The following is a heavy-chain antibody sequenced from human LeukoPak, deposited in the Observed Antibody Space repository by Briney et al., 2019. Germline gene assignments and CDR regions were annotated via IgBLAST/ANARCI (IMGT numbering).Heavy chain of an antibody. CDR1: GYNFASYW. J-gene: IGHJ4*02. Sequence: GESLKISCKGSGYNFASYWISWVRQMPGKGLEWMGRIDPSDSYTNYSPSFQGHVTISTDKSVSTAFLQWSSLKASDTAMYYCARLRDGSIDYWGQGTLVTVSS. V-gene: IGHV5-10-1*01. CDR2: IDPSDSYT. CDR3: ARLRDGSIDY.